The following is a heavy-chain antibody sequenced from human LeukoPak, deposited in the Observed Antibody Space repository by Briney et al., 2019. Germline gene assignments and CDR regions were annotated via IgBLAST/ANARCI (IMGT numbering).Heavy chain of an antibody. J-gene: IGHJ4*02. Sequence: ASVKVSCKASGYTFTGYYMHWVRQAPGQGLEWMGRINPSGGSTSYAQKFQGRVTMTRDTSTSTVYMELSSLRSEDTAVYYCSTLGVGYWGQGTLVTVSS. CDR2: INPSGGST. CDR1: GYTFTGYY. CDR3: STLGVGY. D-gene: IGHD7-27*01. V-gene: IGHV1-46*03.